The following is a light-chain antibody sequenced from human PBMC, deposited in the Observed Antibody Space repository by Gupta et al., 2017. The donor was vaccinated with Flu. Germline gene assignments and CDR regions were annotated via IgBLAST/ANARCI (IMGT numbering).Light chain of an antibody. CDR1: SSNIGSNT. J-gene: IGLJ1*01. V-gene: IGLV1-44*01. CDR3: AAWDDSLNGQYV. Sequence: QSVLAQPPSASGTPGPRVPIPCSGSSSNIGSNTVNWYQQLPGTSPKLLIYVRNKRPSGVPDRFACSTSGTSASLATSGLQSEDEADYYCAAWDDSLNGQYVFGTGTKVTVL. CDR2: VRN.